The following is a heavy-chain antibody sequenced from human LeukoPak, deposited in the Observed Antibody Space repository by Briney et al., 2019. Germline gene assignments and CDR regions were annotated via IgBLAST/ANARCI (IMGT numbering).Heavy chain of an antibody. CDR3: ARDLGELSEYGSGYSNWFDP. Sequence: SGTLSLTCAVSGGSISSSNWWSWVRQPPGKGLEWIGEIYHSGSANYNPSLKSRVTISVDKSKNQFSLKLSSVTAADTAVYYCARDLGELSEYGSGYSNWFDPWGQGTLVTVSS. V-gene: IGHV4-4*02. CDR2: IYHSGSA. J-gene: IGHJ5*02. CDR1: GGSISSSNW. D-gene: IGHD3-10*01.